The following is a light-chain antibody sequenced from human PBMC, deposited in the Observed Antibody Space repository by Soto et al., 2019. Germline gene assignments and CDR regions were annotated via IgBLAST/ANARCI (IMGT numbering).Light chain of an antibody. Sequence: ETVMTQSPATLSASPGERATLSCRASQSVSSNLAWYQQKPGQPPRLLIYDISTRATGIPTRFSGSGSGTEFTLTISSLQSEDFAVYYCQQYNSWPLTFGGGTKVEIK. CDR1: QSVSSN. CDR2: DIS. V-gene: IGKV3D-15*01. CDR3: QQYNSWPLT. J-gene: IGKJ4*01.